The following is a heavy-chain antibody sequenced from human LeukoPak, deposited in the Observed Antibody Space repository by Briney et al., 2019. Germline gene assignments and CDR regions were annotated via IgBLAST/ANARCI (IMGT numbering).Heavy chain of an antibody. CDR1: GFTFSSYA. J-gene: IGHJ5*02. CDR2: ISYDGSNK. Sequence: QTGGSLRLSCAASGFTFSSYAMHWVRQAPGKGLEWVAVISYDGSNKYYADSVKGRFTISRDNSKNTLYLQMNSLRAEDTAVYYCAREKGFRFDPWGQGTLVTVSS. CDR3: AREKGFRFDP. V-gene: IGHV3-30-3*01. D-gene: IGHD2-21*01.